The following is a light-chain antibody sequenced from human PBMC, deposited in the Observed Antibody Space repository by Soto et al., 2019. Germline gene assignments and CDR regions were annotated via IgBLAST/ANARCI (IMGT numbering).Light chain of an antibody. J-gene: IGKJ1*01. CDR3: QKYNSAPWT. V-gene: IGKV1-27*01. Sequence: DIEITQSPSSLSASVGDRATLTCRASQGISNYLAWYQQKKGKVPKLLIYAASTLQSGVPSRFSGSGSGTDFTLTLSRLQTEDVSTYYCQKYNSAPWTFGQGTKVDIK. CDR1: QGISNY. CDR2: AAS.